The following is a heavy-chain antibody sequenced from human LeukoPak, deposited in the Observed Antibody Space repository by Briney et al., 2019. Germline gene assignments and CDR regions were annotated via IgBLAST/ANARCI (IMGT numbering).Heavy chain of an antibody. CDR1: GGTFSSYA. CDR2: IIPIFGTA. J-gene: IGHJ6*03. V-gene: IGHV1-69*05. Sequence: SVKVSCKASGGTFSSYAISWVRQAPGQGLEWMGGIIPIFGTANYAQKFQGRDTITTDESTSTAYMELSSLRSEDTAVYYCARVDTAMVTGVISYYYYMDVWGKGTTVTVSS. D-gene: IGHD5-18*01. CDR3: ARVDTAMVTGVISYYYYMDV.